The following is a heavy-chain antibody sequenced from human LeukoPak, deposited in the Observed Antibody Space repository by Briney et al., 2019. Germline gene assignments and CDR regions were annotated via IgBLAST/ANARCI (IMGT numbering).Heavy chain of an antibody. CDR1: GFTFSSIA. CDR2: IRSKTDGGTT. D-gene: IGHD1-26*01. Sequence: GGSLRLSCAASGFTFSSIAMSWVRQAPGKGLEWVGRIRSKTDGGTTDYAAPVIGRFTISRDDSKSTLYLQMNSLKTEDTAVYYCTTPRSGSYYSWGQGTLVTVSS. J-gene: IGHJ4*02. CDR3: TTPRSGSYYS. V-gene: IGHV3-15*01.